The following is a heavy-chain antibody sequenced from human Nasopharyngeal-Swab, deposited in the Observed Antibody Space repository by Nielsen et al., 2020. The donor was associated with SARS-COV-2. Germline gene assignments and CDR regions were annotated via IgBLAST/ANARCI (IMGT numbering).Heavy chain of an antibody. CDR1: GYTFTGYY. CDR3: ARPDSSSSVFDY. J-gene: IGHJ4*02. V-gene: IGHV1-2*06. Sequence: ASVKVSYKASGYTFTGYYMHWVRQAPGQGLEWMGRINPNSGGTNYAQKFQGRVTMTRDTSISTAYMELSRLRSDDTAVYYCARPDSSSSVFDYWGQGTLVTVSS. D-gene: IGHD6-6*01. CDR2: INPNSGGT.